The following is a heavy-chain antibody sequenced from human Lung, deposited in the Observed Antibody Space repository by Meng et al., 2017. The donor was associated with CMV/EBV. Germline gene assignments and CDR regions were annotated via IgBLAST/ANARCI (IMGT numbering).Heavy chain of an antibody. J-gene: IGHJ6*02. CDR1: GFTFSSYS. CDR2: ISSSSSYI. V-gene: IGHV3-21*01. CDR3: ARWERTAMDPYYHYGMDV. Sequence: GESLKISCAASGFTFSSYSMNWVRQAPGKGLEWVSSISSSSSYIYYADSVKGRFTISRDNAKNSLYLQMNSLRAEDTAVYYCARWERTAMDPYYHYGMDVWGQGTTVTVSS. D-gene: IGHD5-18*01.